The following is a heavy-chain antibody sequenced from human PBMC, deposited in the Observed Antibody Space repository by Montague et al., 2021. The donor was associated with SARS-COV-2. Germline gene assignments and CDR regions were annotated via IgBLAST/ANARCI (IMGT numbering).Heavy chain of an antibody. CDR1: GFTFSSYG. Sequence: SLRLSCAASGFTFSSYGMHWVRQAPGKGLEWVAVIWYDGSNKYYADSVKGRLTISRDNSKNTLYLQMNSLRAEDTAVYYCAKDSASSSLRFLEWLADVWGKGTTVTVSS. V-gene: IGHV3-33*06. CDR2: IWYDGSNK. CDR3: AKDSASSSLRFLEWLADV. J-gene: IGHJ6*04. D-gene: IGHD3-3*01.